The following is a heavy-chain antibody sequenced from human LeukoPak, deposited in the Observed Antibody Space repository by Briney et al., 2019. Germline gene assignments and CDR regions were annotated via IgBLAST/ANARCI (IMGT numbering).Heavy chain of an antibody. CDR3: VRGTPTPGMDY. J-gene: IGHJ4*02. Sequence: ASVKVPCKASGYPFSAHFLNWVRHAPGQGLEWMGNIDTTTGNPRYAQDFTGRFVFSLDTSVSTAYLQITSLKADDTAAYYCVRGTPTPGMDYWGQGTQVTVSS. CDR2: IDTTTGNP. V-gene: IGHV7-4-1*02. CDR1: GYPFSAHF. D-gene: IGHD3-10*01.